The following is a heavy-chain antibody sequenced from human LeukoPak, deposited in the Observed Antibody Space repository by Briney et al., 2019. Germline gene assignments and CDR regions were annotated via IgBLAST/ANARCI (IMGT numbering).Heavy chain of an antibody. Sequence: SETLSLTCTVSVGSVSSGSYYWSWIRQPPGKRLEWIGYFYYSGSTYYNPSLKSRVTISVDTSKNQFSLKLSSVTAADTAVYYCASMGDILTGYPLDYWGQGTLVTVSS. V-gene: IGHV4-61*01. D-gene: IGHD3-9*01. J-gene: IGHJ4*02. CDR3: ASMGDILTGYPLDY. CDR1: VGSVSSGSYY. CDR2: FYYSGST.